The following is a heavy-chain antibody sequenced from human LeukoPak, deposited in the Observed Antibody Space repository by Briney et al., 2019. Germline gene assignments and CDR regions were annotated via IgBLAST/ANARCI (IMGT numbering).Heavy chain of an antibody. CDR3: TSDFWSGYYWSWY. CDR2: IKQDGSEK. Sequence: GGSLRLSCAASGFTFSSHWMSRVRQAPGKGLEWVANIKQDGSEKYYVDSVKGRFTISRDNAKNSQYLQMNSLKTEDTAVYYCTSDFWSGYYWSWYWGQGTLVTVSS. J-gene: IGHJ4*02. D-gene: IGHD3-3*01. V-gene: IGHV3-7*03. CDR1: GFTFSSHW.